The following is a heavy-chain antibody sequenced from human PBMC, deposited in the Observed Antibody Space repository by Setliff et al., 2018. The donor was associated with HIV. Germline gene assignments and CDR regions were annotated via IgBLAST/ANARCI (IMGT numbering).Heavy chain of an antibody. CDR2: IKTDGSEK. D-gene: IGHD3-22*01. CDR1: GFVFSTYW. J-gene: IGHJ4*02. V-gene: IGHV3-7*01. Sequence: GGSLRLSCAASGFVFSTYWMSWVRQAPGKGPEWVANIKTDGSEKYYVDSVKGRFTISRDNAKNSLYLQMNSLRVEDTAVYFCAGSRGYFGQADWGQGTLVTVSS. CDR3: AGSRGYFGQAD.